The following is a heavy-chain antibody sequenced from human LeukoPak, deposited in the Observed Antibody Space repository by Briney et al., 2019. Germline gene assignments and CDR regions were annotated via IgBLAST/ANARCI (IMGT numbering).Heavy chain of an antibody. J-gene: IGHJ4*02. Sequence: SETLSLTCTVSGGSISSYYWSWIRQPPGKGLEWIGYIYYSGSTNYNPSLKSRVTITVDTSQNQFSLKLSSVTAADTAVYYCARLFSSFGMRVDSWGQGTLVTVSS. CDR1: GGSISSYY. CDR3: ARLFSSFGMRVDS. CDR2: IYYSGST. D-gene: IGHD3-3*02. V-gene: IGHV4-59*12.